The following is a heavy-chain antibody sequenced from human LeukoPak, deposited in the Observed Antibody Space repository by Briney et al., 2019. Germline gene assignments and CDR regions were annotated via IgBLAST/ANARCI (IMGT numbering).Heavy chain of an antibody. CDR3: ARELGYNYGYMDV. CDR1: GFTLSSYS. D-gene: IGHD5-18*01. CDR2: IDSSSTYI. V-gene: IGHV3-21*01. J-gene: IGHJ6*02. Sequence: GSLRLSCAASGFTLSSYSMNWVRQAPGKGLEWVSSIDSSSTYIHYTDSVRGRFTISRDNAKNSLYLQMNSLRAEDTAVYYCARELGYNYGYMDVWGQGTTVTVSS.